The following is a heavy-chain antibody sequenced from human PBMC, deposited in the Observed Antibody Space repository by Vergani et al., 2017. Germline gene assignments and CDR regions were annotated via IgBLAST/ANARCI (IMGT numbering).Heavy chain of an antibody. Sequence: QVQLQESGPGLVKPSQTLSLTCTVSGSSISSGSYYWSWIRQPAGKGLEWIWRIYTSGSTNYNPSLKSRVTISVDTSKNQFSLKLSSVTAADTAVYYCARFSSSGWYGLDYWGQGTLVTVSS. J-gene: IGHJ4*02. CDR1: GSSISSGSYY. CDR2: IYTSGST. D-gene: IGHD6-19*01. V-gene: IGHV4-61*02. CDR3: ARFSSSGWYGLDY.